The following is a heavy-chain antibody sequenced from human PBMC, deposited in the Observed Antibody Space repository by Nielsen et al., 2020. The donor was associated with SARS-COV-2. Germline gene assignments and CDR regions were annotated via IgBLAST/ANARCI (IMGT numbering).Heavy chain of an antibody. CDR1: GGSSSGYY. CDR3: ARATVTTSRVFWFDP. D-gene: IGHD4-17*01. Sequence: SETLSLTCAVYGGSSSGYYWSWIRQPPGKGLEWIGEINHSGSTNYNPSLKSRVTISVDTSKNQFSLKLSSVTAADTAVYYCARATVTTSRVFWFDPWGQGTLVTVSS. V-gene: IGHV4-34*01. J-gene: IGHJ5*02. CDR2: INHSGST.